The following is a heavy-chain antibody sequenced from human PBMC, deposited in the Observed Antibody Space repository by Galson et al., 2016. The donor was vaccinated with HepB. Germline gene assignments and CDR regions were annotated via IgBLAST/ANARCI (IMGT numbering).Heavy chain of an antibody. CDR2: IIPILGIA. V-gene: IGHV1-69*04. CDR1: GGTFSSYA. J-gene: IGHJ4*02. CDR3: ARQKAVFALYYFDY. Sequence: SVKVSCKASGGTFSSYAISWVRQAPGQGLEWMGRIIPILGIANYAQKFQGRVTITADKSTSTAYIELSSLRSEDTAVYYCARQKAVFALYYFDYWGQGTLVTVSS.